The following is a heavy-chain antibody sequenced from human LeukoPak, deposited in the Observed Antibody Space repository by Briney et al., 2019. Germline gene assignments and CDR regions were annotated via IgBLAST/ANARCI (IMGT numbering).Heavy chain of an antibody. J-gene: IGHJ4*02. CDR3: ARDGYYYDSSGYYRFDY. Sequence: KASETLSLTCTVSGGSISSSSYYWGWIRQPAGKGLEWIGRIYTSGSTNYNPSLKSRVTMSVDTSKNQFSLKLSSVTAADTAVYYCARDGYYYDSSGYYRFDYWGQGTLVTVSS. V-gene: IGHV4-61*02. CDR2: IYTSGST. CDR1: GGSISSSSYY. D-gene: IGHD3-22*01.